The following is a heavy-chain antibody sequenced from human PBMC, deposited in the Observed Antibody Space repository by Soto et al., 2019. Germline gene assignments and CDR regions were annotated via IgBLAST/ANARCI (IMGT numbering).Heavy chain of an antibody. CDR2: ISTYNGNT. V-gene: IGHV1-18*01. Sequence: ASVKVSCKASGYTFPSYGISWVRQAPGQGLEWMGWISTYNGNTNYAQKLQGRVTMTTDTSTSTAYMELRSLRSDDTAVYYCARGEEYSGYDRFDYWGQGTLVNVSS. J-gene: IGHJ4*02. CDR1: GYTFPSYG. D-gene: IGHD5-12*01. CDR3: ARGEEYSGYDRFDY.